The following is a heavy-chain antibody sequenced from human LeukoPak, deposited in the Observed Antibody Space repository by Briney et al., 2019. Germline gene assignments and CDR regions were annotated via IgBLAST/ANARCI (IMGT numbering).Heavy chain of an antibody. Sequence: GASVKVSCKASGYTVTSYDINWARQSTGQRLEWRGWMNPNSGNTGYAQKFQGRVTITRNTSISTAYMELSSLRSEDTAVYYCARGVVRGGWYHLFDYWGQGTLVTVSS. V-gene: IGHV1-8*03. CDR2: MNPNSGNT. CDR1: GYTVTSYD. CDR3: ARGVVRGGWYHLFDY. J-gene: IGHJ4*02. D-gene: IGHD6-19*01.